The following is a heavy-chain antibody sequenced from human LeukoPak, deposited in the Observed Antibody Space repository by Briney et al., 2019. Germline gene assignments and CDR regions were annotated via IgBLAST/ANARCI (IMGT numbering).Heavy chain of an antibody. Sequence: ASVTVSCKASGYTFTSYDINWVRQATGQGLEWMGWMNPNSGNTGYAQKFQGRVTMTRNTSISTAYMELSSLRSEDTTVYYCARDGRDSGSYYWVWFDPWGQGTLVTVSS. CDR3: ARDGRDSGSYYWVWFDP. V-gene: IGHV1-8*01. D-gene: IGHD1-26*01. CDR1: GYTFTSYD. J-gene: IGHJ5*02. CDR2: MNPNSGNT.